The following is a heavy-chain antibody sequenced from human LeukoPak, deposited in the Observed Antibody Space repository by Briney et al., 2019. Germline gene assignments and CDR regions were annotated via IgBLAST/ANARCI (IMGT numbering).Heavy chain of an antibody. CDR1: GYTFTGYY. CDR2: INPNSGGT. D-gene: IGHD6-13*01. J-gene: IGHJ4*02. CDR3: AKDSFTGYSSSWCPDY. V-gene: IGHV1-2*02. Sequence: ASVKCSCKASGYTFTGYYIHWVREAPGQGLEWMGWINPNSGGTNYAQKFQGRVTMTRDTSISTAYMELRSLTSDDTAVYYCAKDSFTGYSSSWCPDYWGQGTLVTVSS.